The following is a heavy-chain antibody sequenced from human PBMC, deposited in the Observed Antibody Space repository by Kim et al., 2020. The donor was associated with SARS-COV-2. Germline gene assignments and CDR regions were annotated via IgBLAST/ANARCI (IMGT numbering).Heavy chain of an antibody. D-gene: IGHD3-10*01. J-gene: IGHJ4*02. CDR1: GGTFSSYA. V-gene: IGHV1-69*13. Sequence: SVKVSCKASGGTFSSYAISWVRQAPGQGLEWMGGIIPIFGTANYAQKFQGRVTITADESTSTAYMELSSLRSEDTAVYYCARGGLLWFGEPIYGWGQGTLVTVSS. CDR3: ARGGLLWFGEPIYG. CDR2: IIPIFGTA.